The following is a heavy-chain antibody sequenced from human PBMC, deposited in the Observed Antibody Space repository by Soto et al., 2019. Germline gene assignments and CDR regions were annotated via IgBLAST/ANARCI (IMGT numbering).Heavy chain of an antibody. J-gene: IGHJ1*01. V-gene: IGHV4-39*01. D-gene: IGHD2-2*01. CDR3: ARPVVPAAILQFQH. CDR1: GGSISSSSYY. CDR2: IYYSGST. Sequence: QLQLQESGPGLVKPSETLSLTCTVSGGSISSSSYYWGWIRQPPGKGLEWIGSIYYSGSTYYNPSLKSRVTISVDTSKNQFSLKLSSVTAADTAVYYCARPVVPAAILQFQHWGQGTLVTVSS.